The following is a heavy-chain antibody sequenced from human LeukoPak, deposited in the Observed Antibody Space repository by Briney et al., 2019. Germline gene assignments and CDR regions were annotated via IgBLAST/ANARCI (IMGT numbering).Heavy chain of an antibody. D-gene: IGHD6-19*01. J-gene: IGHJ4*02. V-gene: IGHV3-20*01. Sequence: GGSLRLSCAASGFTFDDYGMGWVRQAPGKGLEWVSGINWNGGSTGYADSVKGRFTISRDNAKNSLYLQMNSLRAEGTALYHCARFSAVAGTDYWGQGTQVTVSS. CDR1: GFTFDDYG. CDR3: ARFSAVAGTDY. CDR2: INWNGGST.